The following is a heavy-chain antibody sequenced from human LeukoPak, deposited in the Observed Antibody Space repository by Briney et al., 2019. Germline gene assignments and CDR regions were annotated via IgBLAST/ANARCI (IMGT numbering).Heavy chain of an antibody. CDR3: ARVLGDSGWYLGWFDP. J-gene: IGHJ5*02. Sequence: GRSLRLSCAASGFTFSSYGMHWVRQAPGKGLEWVAVIWYDGRDKYYADSVKGRFTISRDNSKNTLYLQMNSLRVEDTAVYYCARVLGDSGWYLGWFDPWGQGTLVTVSS. CDR2: IWYDGRDK. CDR1: GFTFSSYG. V-gene: IGHV3-33*01. D-gene: IGHD6-19*01.